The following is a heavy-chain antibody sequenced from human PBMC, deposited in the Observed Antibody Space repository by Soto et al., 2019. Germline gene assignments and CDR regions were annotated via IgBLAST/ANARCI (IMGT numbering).Heavy chain of an antibody. CDR2: ISAYNGNT. V-gene: IGHV1-18*01. CDR1: GYTFTSYG. J-gene: IGHJ2*01. CDR3: ARGSVYHPPNWYFDL. Sequence: QVQLVQSGAEVKKPGASVKVSCKASGYTFTSYGSSWVRQAPGQGLEWMGWISAYNGNTNYAQKLQGRVTMTTDTYTSTAYMELRSLRSDDTAVYYCARGSVYHPPNWYFDLWGRGTLVTVSS. D-gene: IGHD2-2*01.